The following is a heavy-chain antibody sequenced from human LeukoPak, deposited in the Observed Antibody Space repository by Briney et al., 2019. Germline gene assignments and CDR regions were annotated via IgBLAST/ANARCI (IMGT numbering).Heavy chain of an antibody. CDR3: ARGPRGQRFDY. J-gene: IGHJ4*02. CDR1: GYTFNTYY. Sequence: GAPVKVSCKASGYTFNTYYIHWVRQAPGQGLEWMGLINPGGGDTGYAQNLQGRVTMTRDTSTSTVYLELSNLRSEDTAVYYCARGPRGQRFDYWGQGTLVTVSS. V-gene: IGHV1-46*02. CDR2: INPGGGDT. D-gene: IGHD1-1*01.